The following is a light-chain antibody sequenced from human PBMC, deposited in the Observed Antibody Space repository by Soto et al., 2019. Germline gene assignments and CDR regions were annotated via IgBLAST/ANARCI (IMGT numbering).Light chain of an antibody. CDR1: QDIAIY. CDR2: AAS. Sequence: IQLTQSPSSLSASVGDRVTITCRASQDIAIYLAWYQQKPGEAPKLLIYAASTLYGGVPSRFSGSGSGTDFALNITSLQAEDLATYYCQQLRMYPSTFGGGTKVEIK. J-gene: IGKJ4*01. CDR3: QQLRMYPST. V-gene: IGKV1-9*01.